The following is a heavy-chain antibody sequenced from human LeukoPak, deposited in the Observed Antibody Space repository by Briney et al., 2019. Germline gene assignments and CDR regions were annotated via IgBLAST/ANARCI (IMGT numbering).Heavy chain of an antibody. Sequence: SETLSLTCTVSGGSISSSSYYWGWIRQPPGKGLEWIGSIYYSGSTYYNPSLKSRVTISVDTSKNQFSLKLSSVTAADTAVNYCARHPWWYFDYWGQGTLVTVSS. CDR2: IYYSGST. J-gene: IGHJ4*02. V-gene: IGHV4-39*01. CDR1: GGSISSSSYY. CDR3: ARHPWWYFDY. D-gene: IGHD2-8*02.